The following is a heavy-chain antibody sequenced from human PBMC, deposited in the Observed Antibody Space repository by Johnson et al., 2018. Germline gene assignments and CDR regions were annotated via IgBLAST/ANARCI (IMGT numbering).Heavy chain of an antibody. V-gene: IGHV3-33*01. CDR2: IWYDGSQK. CDR3: ATLFLGDAFDI. CDR1: GFAFSSYG. J-gene: IGHJ3*02. Sequence: QVQLVESGGGVVQPGRSLGLSCAASGFAFSSYGMHWVRPAPGKGLAWVAVIWYDGSQKYYADSVRGRFTISRDNSKNTLYLQMNSLRAEDTAVYFCATLFLGDAFDIWGQGTMVTVSS. D-gene: IGHD2/OR15-2a*01.